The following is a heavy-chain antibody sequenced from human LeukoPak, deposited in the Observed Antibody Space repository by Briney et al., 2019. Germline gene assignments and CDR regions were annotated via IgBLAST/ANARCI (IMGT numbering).Heavy chain of an antibody. CDR2: IIPIFGTA. V-gene: IGHV1-69*13. CDR3: ARDAGGLRLYWAFDY. D-gene: IGHD2-8*02. CDR1: GGTFSSYA. Sequence: GASVKVSCKASGGTFSSYAISWVRQAPGQGLEWMGGIIPIFGTANYAQKFQGRVTITADESTSTAYMELSSLRSEDTAVYYCARDAGGLRLYWAFDYWGQGTLVTVSS. J-gene: IGHJ4*02.